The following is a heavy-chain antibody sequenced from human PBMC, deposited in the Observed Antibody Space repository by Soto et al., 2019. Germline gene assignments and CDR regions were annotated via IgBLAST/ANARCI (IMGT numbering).Heavy chain of an antibody. CDR3: ARQPSSTIFGVVTHYYGMDV. CDR2: IDPSDSYT. D-gene: IGHD3-3*01. CDR1: GYSFTSYW. J-gene: IGHJ6*02. Sequence: PGESLKISCKGSGYSFTSYWISWVRQMPGKGLEWMGRIDPSDSYTNYSPSFQGHVTISADKSISTAYLQWSSLKASDTAMYYCARQPSSTIFGVVTHYYGMDVWGQGTTVNVSS. V-gene: IGHV5-10-1*01.